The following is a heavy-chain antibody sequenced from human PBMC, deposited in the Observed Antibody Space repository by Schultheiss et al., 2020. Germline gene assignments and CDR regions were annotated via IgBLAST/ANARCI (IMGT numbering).Heavy chain of an antibody. Sequence: GGSLRLSCAASGFTFGSYGMHWVRQAPGKGLEWVAIIWYDGSNKNYADSVKGRFTMSRDNSKHTLYLQMNSLRAEDTALYYCARGFEYSSSSPVDYWGQGTLVTVSS. D-gene: IGHD6-6*01. V-gene: IGHV3-33*08. J-gene: IGHJ4*02. CDR2: IWYDGSNK. CDR1: GFTFGSYG. CDR3: ARGFEYSSSSPVDY.